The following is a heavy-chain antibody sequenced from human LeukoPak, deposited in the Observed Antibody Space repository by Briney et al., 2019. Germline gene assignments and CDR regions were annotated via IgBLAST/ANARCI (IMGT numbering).Heavy chain of an antibody. CDR1: GGSISSGDYY. V-gene: IGHV4-30-4*01. CDR2: IYYSGST. CDR3: ARLYSYGTGRFDY. Sequence: SETLSLTCTVSGGSISSGDYYWSWIRQPPGKGLEWIGHIYYSGSTYYNPSLKSRVTISVDTSKNQFSLKLSSVTAADTAVYYCARLYSYGTGRFDYWGQGTLVTVSS. D-gene: IGHD5-18*01. J-gene: IGHJ4*02.